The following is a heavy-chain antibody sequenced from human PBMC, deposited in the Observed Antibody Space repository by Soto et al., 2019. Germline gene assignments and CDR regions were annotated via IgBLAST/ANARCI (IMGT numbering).Heavy chain of an antibody. CDR3: AHRVGVAATGGAFDV. CDR1: GFSLTTSGAG. CDR2: IYWNNNK. Sequence: QITLKESGPTLVIPTQTLTLTCTFSGFSLTTSGAGVGWIRQPPGKALEWLAVIYWNNNKRYSPALKSSLTITKDTSNNQVVLTMTNMDPVDSATYYCAHRVGVAATGGAFDVWGQVTMVTVSS. J-gene: IGHJ3*01. V-gene: IGHV2-5*01. D-gene: IGHD2-8*02.